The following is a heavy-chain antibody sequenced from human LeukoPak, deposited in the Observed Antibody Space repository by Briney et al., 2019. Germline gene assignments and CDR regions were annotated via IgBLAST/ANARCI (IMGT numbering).Heavy chain of an antibody. D-gene: IGHD3-22*01. V-gene: IGHV1-8*02. Sequence: ASVKVSCKASGYTFTGYYMHWVRQAPGQGLEWMGWINPNSGNTGYAQKFQGRVTMTRNTSISTAYMELSSLRSEDTAVYYCARAPPVYDSSGSNPRYYYGMDVWGQGTTVTVSS. CDR2: INPNSGNT. CDR1: GYTFTGYY. CDR3: ARAPPVYDSSGSNPRYYYGMDV. J-gene: IGHJ6*02.